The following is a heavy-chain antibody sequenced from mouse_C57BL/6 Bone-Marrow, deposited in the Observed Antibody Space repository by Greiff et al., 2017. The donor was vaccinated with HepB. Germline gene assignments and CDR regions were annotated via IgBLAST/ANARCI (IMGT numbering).Heavy chain of an antibody. J-gene: IGHJ2*01. CDR1: GFNIKDDY. CDR3: TPDSSGPLFDY. Sequence: EVQLVESGAELVRPGASVKLSCTASGFNIKDDYMHWVKQRPEQGLEWIGWIDPENGDTEYASKFQGKATITADTSSNTAYLQLSSLTSEATAVYYCTPDSSGPLFDYWGQGTTLTVSS. D-gene: IGHD3-2*02. CDR2: IDPENGDT. V-gene: IGHV14-4*01.